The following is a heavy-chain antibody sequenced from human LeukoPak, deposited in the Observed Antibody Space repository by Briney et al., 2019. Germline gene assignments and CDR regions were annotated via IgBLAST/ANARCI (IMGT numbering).Heavy chain of an antibody. CDR1: GFTFSSYS. CDR2: ISSSSSYI. CDR3: ARDGGTYYDILTGSSLY. D-gene: IGHD3-9*01. Sequence: GGSLRLSCAASGFTFSSYSMNWVRQAPGEGLEWVSSISSSSSYIYYADSVKGRFTISRDNAKNSLYLQMNSLRAEDTAVYYCARDGGTYYDILTGSSLYWGQGTLVTVSS. V-gene: IGHV3-21*01. J-gene: IGHJ4*02.